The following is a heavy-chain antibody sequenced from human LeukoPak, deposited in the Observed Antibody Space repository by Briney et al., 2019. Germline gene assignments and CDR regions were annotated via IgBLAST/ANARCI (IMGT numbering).Heavy chain of an antibody. Sequence: GGSLRLSCAAAGFTFSSYSMNWVRQAPGKGLEWVSSISSSSSYIYYADSVKGRFTISRDNAKNSLYLQMNSLRAEDTAVYYCARVLLEGEDYWGQGTLVTVSS. CDR3: ARVLLEGEDY. J-gene: IGHJ4*02. CDR2: ISSSSSYI. CDR1: GFTFSSYS. D-gene: IGHD2-15*01. V-gene: IGHV3-21*01.